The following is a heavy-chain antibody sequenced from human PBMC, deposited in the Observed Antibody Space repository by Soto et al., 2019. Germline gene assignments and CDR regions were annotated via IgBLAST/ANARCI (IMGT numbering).Heavy chain of an antibody. CDR1: GGTLSNSA. V-gene: IGHV1-69*01. CDR3: ATPAEELDTAMLTGLDL. D-gene: IGHD5-18*01. J-gene: IGHJ5*02. CDR2: ILPIFGTP. Sequence: VQLVQSGTEVKKPASSLKGSCKASGGTLSNSAIIWVRQAHGQGLEWMGGILPIFGTPNYAQKFQGRLTIFADELSSTAYMEVNILRSEDTAVYYSATPAEELDTAMLTGLDLWGQVSLVTFAS.